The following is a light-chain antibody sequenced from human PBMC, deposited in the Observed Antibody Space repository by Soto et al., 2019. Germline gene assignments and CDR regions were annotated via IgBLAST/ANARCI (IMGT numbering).Light chain of an antibody. CDR1: QIISTY. V-gene: IGKV1-39*01. CDR2: DAS. CDR3: QQSYTTCT. Sequence: DIQMTQSPSSLSASVGDRVTITCRASQIISTYLNWYQQKPGKAPKLLIYDASSLQSGVPSRFSGSGAGTDFTLTISSLQPEDFATYYCQQSYTTCTFGQGTKVESK. J-gene: IGKJ1*01.